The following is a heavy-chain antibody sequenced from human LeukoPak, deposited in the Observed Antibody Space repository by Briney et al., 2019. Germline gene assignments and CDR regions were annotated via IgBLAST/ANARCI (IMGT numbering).Heavy chain of an antibody. Sequence: GGSLRLSCAVSGFTFSSHWMSWVRQAPGKGLEWVAYIKEDGSEKFYVDSVKGRFTVSRDNAKNSLYLEMSSLRAEDTAVYYCARDWASVTQASLDYWGQGTLVTASS. CDR1: GFTFSSHW. CDR2: IKEDGSEK. D-gene: IGHD4-17*01. J-gene: IGHJ4*02. V-gene: IGHV3-7*03. CDR3: ARDWASVTQASLDY.